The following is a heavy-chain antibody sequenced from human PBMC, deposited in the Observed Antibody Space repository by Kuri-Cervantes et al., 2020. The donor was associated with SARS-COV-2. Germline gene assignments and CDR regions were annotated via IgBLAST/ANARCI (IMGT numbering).Heavy chain of an antibody. CDR2: ISYDGSNK. Sequence: GESLKISCAASGFTFSSYAMHWVRQAPGKGLEWVAVISYDGSNKYYADSVKGRFTISRDNSKNTLYLQMNSLRAEDTAVYYCAGDLAAVAGGGWFDPWGQGTLVTVSS. CDR3: AGDLAAVAGGGWFDP. V-gene: IGHV3-30*14. D-gene: IGHD6-19*01. J-gene: IGHJ5*02. CDR1: GFTFSSYA.